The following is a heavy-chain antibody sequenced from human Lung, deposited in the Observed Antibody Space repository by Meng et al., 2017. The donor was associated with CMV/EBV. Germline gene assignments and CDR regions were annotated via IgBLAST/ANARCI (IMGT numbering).Heavy chain of an antibody. Sequence: GESMKISCAASGFTFSNAWMSWVRQAPGKGLEWVGRIKCKTDGGTTDYAAPVKCRFTISRDDSKNTLYLQMNSLKTEDTAVYYCTTDPGYCSSTSCYPYYCGMEVWGKGTXVNVSS. CDR1: GFTFSNAW. CDR2: IKCKTDGGTT. D-gene: IGHD2-2*01. CDR3: TTDPGYCSSTSCYPYYCGMEV. V-gene: IGHV3-15*01. J-gene: IGHJ6*04.